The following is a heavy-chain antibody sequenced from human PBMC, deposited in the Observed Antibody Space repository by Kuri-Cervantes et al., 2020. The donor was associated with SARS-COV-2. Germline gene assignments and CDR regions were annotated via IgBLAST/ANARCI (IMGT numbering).Heavy chain of an antibody. J-gene: IGHJ3*02. D-gene: IGHD3-16*01. Sequence: SVKVSCKASGGTFSSYAISWVRQAPGQGLEWMGGIIPIFGTANYAQKLQGRVTMTTDTSTSTAYMELRSLRSDDTAVYYCASYRNLGGAFDIWGQGTMVTVSS. V-gene: IGHV1-69*05. CDR1: GGTFSSYA. CDR3: ASYRNLGGAFDI. CDR2: IIPIFGTA.